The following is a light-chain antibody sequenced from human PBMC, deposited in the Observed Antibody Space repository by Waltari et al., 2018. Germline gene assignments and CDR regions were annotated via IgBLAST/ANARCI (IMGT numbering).Light chain of an antibody. CDR1: QSVRSY. CDR2: DAS. CDR3: QQRSNWPIT. Sequence: EIVLTQSPATLSLSPGERATLPCRASQSVRSYLAWYQQKPGQAPRLLIHDASNRATGIPARFSGSGSGTDFTLTISSLEPEDFAVYYCQQRSNWPITFGQGTRLEIK. V-gene: IGKV3-11*01. J-gene: IGKJ5*01.